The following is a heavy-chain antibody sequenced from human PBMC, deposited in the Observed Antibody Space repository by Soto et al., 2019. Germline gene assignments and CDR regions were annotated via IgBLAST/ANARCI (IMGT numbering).Heavy chain of an antibody. Sequence: ASVKVSCKVSGYTLTELSMHWVRQAPGKGLEWKGGFDPEDGETIYAQKFQGRVTMTEDTSTDTAYMELSSLRSEDTAVYYCATRLIAAACLGCWGQGTLVTVSS. CDR1: GYTLTELS. V-gene: IGHV1-24*01. J-gene: IGHJ4*02. CDR3: ATRLIAAACLGC. D-gene: IGHD6-13*01. CDR2: FDPEDGET.